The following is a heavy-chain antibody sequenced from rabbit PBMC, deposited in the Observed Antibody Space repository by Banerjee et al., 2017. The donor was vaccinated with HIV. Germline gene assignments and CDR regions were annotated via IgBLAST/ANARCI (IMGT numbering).Heavy chain of an antibody. J-gene: IGHJ4*01. CDR2: IDSSSIT. Sequence: QEQVEESGGDLVKPEGSLTLTCTASGFSFSNIYYMCWVRQAPGKGLEWIACIDSSSITWYASWAKGRFTISKASSTTVTLQMTSLTAADTATYFCARDPPGSSDYDLWGPGTLVTVS. V-gene: IGHV1S45*01. CDR3: ARDPPGSSDYDL. CDR1: GFSFSNIYY. D-gene: IGHD8-1*01.